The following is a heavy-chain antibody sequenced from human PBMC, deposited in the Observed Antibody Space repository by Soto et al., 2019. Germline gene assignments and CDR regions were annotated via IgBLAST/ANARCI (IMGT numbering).Heavy chain of an antibody. CDR2: ISASGGST. CDR1: GFTFNNYA. Sequence: EVQLLDSGRGLVQPGGSLRLSCAASGFTFNNYAMSWVRQAPGKGLEWVSSISASGGSTNYADSVKGRFTISRDNSENTVYLQMNSLRAEDTAVYYCVKTRLAGGFDYWGQGSLVTVSS. D-gene: IGHD3-16*01. CDR3: VKTRLAGGFDY. V-gene: IGHV3-23*01. J-gene: IGHJ4*02.